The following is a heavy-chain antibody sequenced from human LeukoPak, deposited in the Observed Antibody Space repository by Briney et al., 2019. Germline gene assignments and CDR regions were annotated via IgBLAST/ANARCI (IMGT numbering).Heavy chain of an antibody. CDR3: ARRTPDYYDSSGHWFDP. D-gene: IGHD3-22*01. Sequence: PSETLSLTCTVSGGSINSNYWSWIRQPPGKGLEWIGYIYYSGSTNYNPSLKTRVTISLHTSKNQFSLKLSSVTAADTAVYYCARRTPDYYDSSGHWFDPWGQGTLVTVSS. CDR1: GGSINSNY. J-gene: IGHJ5*02. CDR2: IYYSGST. V-gene: IGHV4-59*01.